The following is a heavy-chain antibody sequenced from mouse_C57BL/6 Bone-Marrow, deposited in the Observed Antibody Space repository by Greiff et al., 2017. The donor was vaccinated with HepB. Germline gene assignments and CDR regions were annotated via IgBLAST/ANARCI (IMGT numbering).Heavy chain of an antibody. D-gene: IGHD2-3*01. CDR1: GFTFSSYG. V-gene: IGHV5-6*01. Sequence: EVQGVESGGDLVKPGGSLKLSCAASGFTFSSYGMSWVRQTPDKRLEWVATISSGGSYTYYPDSVKGRFTISRDNAKNTLYLQMSSLKSEDTAMYYCARKGGYYVGYFDVWGTGTTVTVSS. J-gene: IGHJ1*03. CDR2: ISSGGSYT. CDR3: ARKGGYYVGYFDV.